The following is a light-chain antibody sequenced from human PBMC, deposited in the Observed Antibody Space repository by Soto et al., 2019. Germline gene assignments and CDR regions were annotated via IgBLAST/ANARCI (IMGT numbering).Light chain of an antibody. CDR2: EDN. J-gene: IGLJ2*01. V-gene: IGLV6-57*04. Sequence: NFMLTQPHSVSESPGKTVTISCTRSSGSIASNYVQWYQQRPGSAPTTVIYEDNHRPSGVSDRFSGSIDSSSNSASLTISGLRTEDEADYYCQSYDSNNVVFGGGTKVTVL. CDR1: SGSIASNY. CDR3: QSYDSNNVV.